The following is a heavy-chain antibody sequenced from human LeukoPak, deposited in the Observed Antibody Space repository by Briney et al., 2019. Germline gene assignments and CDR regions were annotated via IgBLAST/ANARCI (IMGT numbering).Heavy chain of an antibody. CDR3: ARVRGVRFDY. J-gene: IGHJ4*02. CDR1: GFTFSTYE. CDR2: ISGSADTA. D-gene: IGHD3-10*01. Sequence: PGGSLRLSCAASGFTFSTYEINWVRQAPGKGLEWISYISGSADTAYYADSVKGRFTMSRDNARNSLYLQMNSLRAEDTAVYYCARVRGVRFDYWGQGTLVTVSS. V-gene: IGHV3-48*03.